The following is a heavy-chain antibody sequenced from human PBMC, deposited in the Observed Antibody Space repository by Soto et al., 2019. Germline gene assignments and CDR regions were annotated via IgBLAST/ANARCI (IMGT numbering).Heavy chain of an antibody. D-gene: IGHD3-22*01. CDR3: ARSSFYDSSGYYYNGPLDY. Sequence: SVKVSCKASGGTFSSYAISWVRQAPGQGLEWMGGIIPIFGTANYAQKFQGRVTITADESTSTAYMELSSLRSEDTAVYYCARSSFYDSSGYYYNGPLDYWGQGTLVTVPQ. J-gene: IGHJ4*02. CDR2: IIPIFGTA. CDR1: GGTFSSYA. V-gene: IGHV1-69*13.